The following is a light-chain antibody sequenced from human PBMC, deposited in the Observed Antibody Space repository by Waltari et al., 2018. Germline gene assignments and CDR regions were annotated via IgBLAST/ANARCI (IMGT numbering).Light chain of an antibody. CDR3: AAWDGGLNAL. CDR2: SNN. Sequence: QSVLTQPPSASGTPGQRVTISCSGSSSDIGSNTVNWYQQLPGTAPKLLIYSNNQPPSGVPDRFSGSKSGTSASLAISGLQSEDEADYYCAAWDGGLNALFGGGTKLTVL. J-gene: IGLJ2*01. V-gene: IGLV1-44*01. CDR1: SSDIGSNT.